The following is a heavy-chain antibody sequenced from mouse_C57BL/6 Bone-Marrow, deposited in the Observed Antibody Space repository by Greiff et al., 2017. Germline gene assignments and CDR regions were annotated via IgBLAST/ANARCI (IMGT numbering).Heavy chain of an antibody. V-gene: IGHV14-4*01. CDR1: GFNIKDDY. D-gene: IGHD1-1*01. CDR2: IDPENGDT. CDR3: TTERRYYYAMGY. J-gene: IGHJ4*01. Sequence: EVQLQQSGAELVRPGASVKLSCTASGFNIKDDYMHWVKQRPEQGLEWIGWIDPENGDTEYASKFQGKATITADTSSNTAYLQLSSLTSEDTAVYYCTTERRYYYAMGYWGQGTSVTVSS.